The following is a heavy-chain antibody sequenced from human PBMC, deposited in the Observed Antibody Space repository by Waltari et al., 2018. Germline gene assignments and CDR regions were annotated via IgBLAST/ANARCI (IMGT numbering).Heavy chain of an antibody. CDR3: ARARDEETAMVYFDR. Sequence: EVQLVESGGGLVHPGGSLSLPCAACGFTGSTNHMSWVRQAPGKGLEWVSLIYDAGSTYYPDSVRGRFTISRDNSKNTVHLQMNSLRVEDTAIYYCARARDEETAMVYFDRWGQGTLVSVSS. CDR1: GFTGSTNH. V-gene: IGHV3-66*02. D-gene: IGHD5-18*01. CDR2: IYDAGST. J-gene: IGHJ4*02.